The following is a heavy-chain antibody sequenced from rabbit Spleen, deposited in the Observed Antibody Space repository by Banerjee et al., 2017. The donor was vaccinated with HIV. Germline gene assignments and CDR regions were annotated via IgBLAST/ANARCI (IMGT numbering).Heavy chain of an antibody. CDR3: ARGGGL. CDR1: GFDFSSYY. CDR2: IDPVFGSA. J-gene: IGHJ6*01. V-gene: IGHV1S7*01. Sequence: QLKESGGGLVQPGGSLKLSCKASGFDFSSYYMSWVRQAPGKGLEWIGYIDPVFGSAYYASWVNGRFSISRENTQNMVSLQLNSLTAADTATYFCARGGGLWGPGTLVTVS.